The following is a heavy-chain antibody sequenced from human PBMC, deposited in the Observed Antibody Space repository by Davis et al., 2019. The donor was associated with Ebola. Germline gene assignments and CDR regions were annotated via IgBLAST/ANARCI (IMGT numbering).Heavy chain of an antibody. Sequence: MPSETLSLTCAVSGGSISSSNWWSWVRQPPGKGLEWIGEIYHSGSTNYNPSLKSRVTISVDTSKNQFSLKLSSVTAADTAVYYCASPALIYYYDSSGYRFDYWGQGTLVTVSS. V-gene: IGHV4-4*02. CDR3: ASPALIYYYDSSGYRFDY. CDR1: GGSISSSNW. CDR2: IYHSGST. J-gene: IGHJ4*02. D-gene: IGHD3-22*01.